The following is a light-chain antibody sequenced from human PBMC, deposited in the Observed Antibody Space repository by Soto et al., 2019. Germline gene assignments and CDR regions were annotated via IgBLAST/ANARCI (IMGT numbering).Light chain of an antibody. CDR1: QSVGTN. J-gene: IGKJ4*01. Sequence: EVVMTQSPATLSVSPGERTSLSCRASQSVGTNLCWYQQKPGQSPRLLIYKTSTRATGIPARFSGSGSGTEFTLTISSLQSEDIAVYYCQQYANCPLTFGGGTKVDIK. CDR3: QQYANCPLT. CDR2: KTS. V-gene: IGKV3-15*01.